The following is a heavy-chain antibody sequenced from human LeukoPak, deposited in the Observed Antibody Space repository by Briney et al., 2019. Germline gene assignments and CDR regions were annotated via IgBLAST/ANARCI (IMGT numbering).Heavy chain of an antibody. CDR3: ARERANLQNWFDP. J-gene: IGHJ5*02. CDR2: IIPILGIA. V-gene: IGHV1-69*04. Sequence: SVKVSRKASGGTFSSYTISWVRQAPGQGLEWMGRIIPILGIANYAQKFQGRVTITADKSTSTAYMELSSLRSEDTAVYYCARERANLQNWFDPWGQGTLVTVSS. CDR1: GGTFSSYT.